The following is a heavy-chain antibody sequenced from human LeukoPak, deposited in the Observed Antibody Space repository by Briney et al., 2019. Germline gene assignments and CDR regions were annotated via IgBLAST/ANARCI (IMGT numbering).Heavy chain of an antibody. J-gene: IGHJ6*02. D-gene: IGHD3-16*01. Sequence: ASVTVSCTASGYTFTSYAMHWVRQAPGQRLEWMGWINAGNGNTKYSQKFQGRVTSTRDTSASTAYLDLSSLRSEDTAIYYCARVVTRLREGAYQYDLDVWGPGTTVTVSS. CDR1: GYTFTSYA. CDR2: INAGNGNT. V-gene: IGHV1-3*01. CDR3: ARVVTRLREGAYQYDLDV.